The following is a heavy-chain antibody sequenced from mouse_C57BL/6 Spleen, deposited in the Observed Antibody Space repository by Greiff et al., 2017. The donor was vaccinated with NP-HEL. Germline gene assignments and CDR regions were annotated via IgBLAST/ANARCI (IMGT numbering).Heavy chain of an antibody. Sequence: VQLQQSGPGLVQPSQSLSITCTVSGFSLTSYGVHWVRQSPGKGLEWLGVIWRGGSTDYNAAFISRLSISKDNSKSQVFFKMNSLQADDTAIYYCASQLGYYAMDYWGQGTSVTVSS. J-gene: IGHJ4*01. D-gene: IGHD4-1*02. CDR3: ASQLGYYAMDY. CDR1: GFSLTSYG. V-gene: IGHV2-2*01. CDR2: IWRGGST.